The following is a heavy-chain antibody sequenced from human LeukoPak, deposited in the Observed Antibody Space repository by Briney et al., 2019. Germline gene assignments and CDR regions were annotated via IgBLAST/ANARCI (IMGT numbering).Heavy chain of an antibody. J-gene: IGHJ4*02. V-gene: IGHV3-7*04. Sequence: GGSLRLSCAPSRFTFTGYWMSSVRQAPGKGLEWVANIKQDGTEKYYMDSVKGRLTISRDTAKNSLCLQMNSLRAAGTALYYCARDIDNWGQGTLVTVSS. CDR2: IKQDGTEK. CDR3: ARDIDN. CDR1: RFTFTGYW.